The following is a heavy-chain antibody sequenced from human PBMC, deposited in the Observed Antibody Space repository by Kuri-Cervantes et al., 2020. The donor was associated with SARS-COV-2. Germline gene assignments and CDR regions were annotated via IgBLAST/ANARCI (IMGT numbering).Heavy chain of an antibody. V-gene: IGHV3-21*01. CDR3: ARDGRYCTSINCRGDAFDI. D-gene: IGHD2-2*01. CDR2: ISSSSSYI. CDR1: GFTLSSHT. J-gene: IGHJ3*02. Sequence: GESLKISCAASGFTLSSHTMNWVRQAPGKGLEWVSSISSSSSYIFYADSVKGRFTISRDNAKNSLSLQMNSLGAEDTAVYYCARDGRYCTSINCRGDAFDIWGQGTMVTVSS.